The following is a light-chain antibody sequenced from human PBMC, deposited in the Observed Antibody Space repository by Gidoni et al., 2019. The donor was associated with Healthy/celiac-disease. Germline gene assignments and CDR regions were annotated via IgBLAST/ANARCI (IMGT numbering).Light chain of an antibody. CDR1: SGHSSYA. V-gene: IGLV4-69*01. Sequence: QLVLTQSPSASASLGASVKLTCTLSSGHSSYAIAWHQQQPEKDPRYLMKLNSDGSHSKGDGIPDRFSGSSSGAARYLTISSLQSEDEADYYCQTWGTGILVVFGGGTKLTVL. J-gene: IGLJ2*01. CDR2: LNSDGSH. CDR3: QTWGTGILVV.